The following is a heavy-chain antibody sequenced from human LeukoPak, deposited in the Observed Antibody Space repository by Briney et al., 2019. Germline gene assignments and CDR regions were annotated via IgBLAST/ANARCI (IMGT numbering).Heavy chain of an antibody. J-gene: IGHJ4*02. D-gene: IGHD3-3*01. CDR2: ISSSSSTI. CDR1: GFTFSSYS. CDR3: AREGYDFWSGYRNYFDY. V-gene: IGHV3-48*01. Sequence: PGGSLRLSCAASGFTFSSYSMNWVRQAPGKGLEWVSYISSSSSTIYYADSVKGRFTISRDSAKNSLYLQMNSLRAEDTAVYYCAREGYDFWSGYRNYFDYWGQGTLVTVSS.